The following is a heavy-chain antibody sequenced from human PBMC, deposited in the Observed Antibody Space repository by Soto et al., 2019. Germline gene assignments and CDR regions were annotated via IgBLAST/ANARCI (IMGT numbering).Heavy chain of an antibody. D-gene: IGHD5-12*01. V-gene: IGHV4-4*02. J-gene: IGHJ4*02. Sequence: QVQLQESGPGLVKPSGTLSLTCTVSNGSISSSNWWSWVRQSPGKGLEWIGEVAQNGYIGSIPSLKSRLTILLDKPTNRFSPRLTSVTAADTAVYYCARNRLDGYDFDSWGQGILVTVSS. CDR1: NGSISSSNW. CDR3: ARNRLDGYDFDS. CDR2: VAQNGYI.